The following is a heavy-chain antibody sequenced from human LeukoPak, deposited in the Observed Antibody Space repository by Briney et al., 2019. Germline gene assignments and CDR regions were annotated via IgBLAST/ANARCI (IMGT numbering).Heavy chain of an antibody. V-gene: IGHV3-30*18. Sequence: PGGSLRLSCAASGFTFSSYGMHWVRQAPGKGLEWVSVISYDGSNKYYPDSVKGRFTISRDNSKNTLYLQMNSLRAEDSAVYYCAKDRGYITYYFDYWGQGTLVTVSS. CDR3: AKDRGYITYYFDY. D-gene: IGHD3-10*01. J-gene: IGHJ4*02. CDR2: ISYDGSNK. CDR1: GFTFSSYG.